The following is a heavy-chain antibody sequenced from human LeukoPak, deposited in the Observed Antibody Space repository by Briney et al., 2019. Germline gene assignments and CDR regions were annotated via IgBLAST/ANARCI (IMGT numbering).Heavy chain of an antibody. CDR3: ARIAVAVNWFDP. Sequence: SETLSLTCTVSGGSISSYYWSWIRQPAGKGLEWIGRIYTSGSTNYNPSLKSRVTISVDTSKNQFSLKLSSVTAADTAVYYCARIAVAVNWFDPWGQGTLVTVSS. V-gene: IGHV4-4*07. D-gene: IGHD6-19*01. CDR2: IYTSGST. CDR1: GGSISSYY. J-gene: IGHJ5*02.